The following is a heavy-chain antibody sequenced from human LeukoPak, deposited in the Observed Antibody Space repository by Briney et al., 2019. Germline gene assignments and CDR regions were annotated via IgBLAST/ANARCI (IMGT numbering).Heavy chain of an antibody. Sequence: SETQSLTCTVSGGSISRSNYYWGWVRQPPGKGLEWIGSIYYSGSSYYNPSLKSRVTISVDTSKNRFSLKLSSVTAADTAVYYCRGYTPGYLGGDSWGQGALVTVSS. CDR2: IYYSGSS. D-gene: IGHD5-18*01. J-gene: IGHJ4*02. V-gene: IGHV4-39*01. CDR1: GGSISRSNYY. CDR3: RGYTPGYLGGDS.